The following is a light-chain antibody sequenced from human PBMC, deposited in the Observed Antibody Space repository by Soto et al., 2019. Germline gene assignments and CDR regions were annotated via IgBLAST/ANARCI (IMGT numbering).Light chain of an antibody. J-gene: IGKJ5*01. CDR2: DAS. V-gene: IGKV3-20*01. CDR3: QRYGPPPIT. Sequence: EIVLTQSPGTLSLSPGARATLSCRASQSVGGNYLAWYQQRPGQAPRLLIYDASNRATGIPDRFSGSGSGTDFTLTINRLEPEDFAVYHCQRYGPPPITFGQGTRLEIK. CDR1: QSVGGNY.